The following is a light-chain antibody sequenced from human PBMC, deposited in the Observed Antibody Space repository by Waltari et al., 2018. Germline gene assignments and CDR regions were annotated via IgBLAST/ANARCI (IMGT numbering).Light chain of an antibody. V-gene: IGKV1-39*01. J-gene: IGKJ1*01. CDR3: QQSYSSPRT. CDR1: QSIAST. CDR2: AAS. Sequence: DIQMPQSPSSLSASVGASVTITSRASQSIASTLSWYQQKPGKAPKLLIYAASSLQSGVPSRFSARGSGTDFTLTISSLQREDFATYYCQQSYSSPRTFGQGTKVEVK.